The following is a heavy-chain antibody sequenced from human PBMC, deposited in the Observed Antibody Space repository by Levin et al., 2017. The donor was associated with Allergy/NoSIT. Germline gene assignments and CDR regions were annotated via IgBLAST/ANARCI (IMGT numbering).Heavy chain of an antibody. CDR2: ISWNSGSI. CDR3: AKDVGIAAAGLPLDAFDS. D-gene: IGHD6-13*01. Sequence: GGSLRLSCAASGFTFDDYAMHWVRQAPGKGLEWVSGISWNSGSIGYADSVKGRFTISRDNAKNSLYLQMNSLRAEDTALYYCAKDVGIAAAGLPLDAFDSWGQGTMVTVSS. V-gene: IGHV3-9*01. CDR1: GFTFDDYA. J-gene: IGHJ3*02.